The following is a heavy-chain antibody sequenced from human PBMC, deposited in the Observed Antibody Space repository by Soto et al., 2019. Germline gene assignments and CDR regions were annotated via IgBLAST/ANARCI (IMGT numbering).Heavy chain of an antibody. Sequence: QLQLQESGPGLVKPSETLSLTCTVSGGSISSSTYYWGWIRQPPGKGLEWIGMIYYSGSASYNPSLKSRVTISKDTSKNQFSLRLSAVTAADTAVYYCARHGVDYGDYASYYYYGMDVWGRGTTVTVSS. D-gene: IGHD4-17*01. J-gene: IGHJ6*02. CDR1: GGSISSSTYY. CDR2: IYYSGSA. CDR3: ARHGVDYGDYASYYYYGMDV. V-gene: IGHV4-39*01.